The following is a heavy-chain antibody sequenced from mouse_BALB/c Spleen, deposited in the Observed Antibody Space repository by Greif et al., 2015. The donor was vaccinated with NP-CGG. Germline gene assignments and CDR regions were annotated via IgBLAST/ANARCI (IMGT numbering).Heavy chain of an antibody. D-gene: IGHD2-4*01. CDR2: IDPANGNT. Sequence: VQLQQSGAELVKPGASVKLSCTASGFNIKDTYMHWVKQRPEQGLEWIGRIDPANGNTKYDPKFQGKATITADTSSNTAYLQLSSLTSEDTAVYYCARDDYDGYFDYWGQGTTLTVSS. V-gene: IGHV14-3*02. CDR1: GFNIKDTY. J-gene: IGHJ2*01. CDR3: ARDDYDGYFDY.